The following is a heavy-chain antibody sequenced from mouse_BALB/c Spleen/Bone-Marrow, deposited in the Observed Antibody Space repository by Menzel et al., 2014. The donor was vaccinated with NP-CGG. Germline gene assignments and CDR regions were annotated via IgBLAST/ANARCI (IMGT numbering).Heavy chain of an antibody. D-gene: IGHD1-1*01. J-gene: IGHJ2*01. Sequence: EVQLQQSGPELVKPGASVKISCKASGYSFTGYFMNWVKQSHGKSLEWIGRINPYNGDTFYNQKFKGKATLTVDKSSSTAHMKLLSLTSEDSAVYYCGRGAYCYGSSYYFDYWGQGTTLTVSS. V-gene: IGHV1-37*01. CDR1: GYSFTGYF. CDR3: GRGAYCYGSSYYFDY. CDR2: INPYNGDT.